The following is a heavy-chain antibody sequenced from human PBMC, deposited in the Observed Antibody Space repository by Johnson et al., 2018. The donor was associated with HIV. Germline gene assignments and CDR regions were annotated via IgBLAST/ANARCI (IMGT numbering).Heavy chain of an antibody. CDR2: IRYDGSNK. J-gene: IGHJ3*02. Sequence: QVQLVESGGGVVQPGGSLRLSCAASGFTFSSYGMHWVRQAPGKGLEWVAFIRYDGSNKYYADSVKGRFTISRDNSKNTLYLQMNRLRAEDTAVYYCAKDTVSGSYYDAFDIWGQGTMVTVSS. V-gene: IGHV3-30*02. CDR1: GFTFSSYG. D-gene: IGHD1-26*01. CDR3: AKDTVSGSYYDAFDI.